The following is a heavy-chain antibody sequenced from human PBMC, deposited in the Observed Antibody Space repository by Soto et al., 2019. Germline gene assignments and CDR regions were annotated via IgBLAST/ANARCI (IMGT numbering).Heavy chain of an antibody. CDR2: ISSSDSII. CDR3: ARDLGYYDSSGYFDY. CDR1: GFTLSDYY. V-gene: IGHV3-11*01. J-gene: IGHJ4*02. D-gene: IGHD3-22*01. Sequence: XGSLRLSCSASGFTLSDYYMICIRRAPGKGLEWVSYISSSDSIIYHSDSVKGRFIISRDNAKNSLYLQMNSLRAEDTAVYYCARDLGYYDSSGYFDYWGQGHLVTVSS.